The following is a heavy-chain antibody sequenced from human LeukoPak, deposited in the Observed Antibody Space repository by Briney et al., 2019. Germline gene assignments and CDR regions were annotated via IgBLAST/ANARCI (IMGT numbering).Heavy chain of an antibody. CDR2: ISYSGST. CDR3: VRQWEFDILTGYPTFDP. J-gene: IGHJ5*02. D-gene: IGHD3-9*01. V-gene: IGHV4-39*01. CDR1: GGSIISRIYY. Sequence: SETLSLTCTVSGGSIISRIYYWAWICQPPGKGLEWIGSISYSGSTYYNSSLKSRVTISVDRSKNQFSLELSSVTAADTAVYYCVRQWEFDILTGYPTFDPWGQGTLVTVSS.